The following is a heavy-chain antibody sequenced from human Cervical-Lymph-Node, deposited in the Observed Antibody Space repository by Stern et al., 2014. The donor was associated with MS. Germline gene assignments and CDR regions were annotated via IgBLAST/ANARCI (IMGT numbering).Heavy chain of an antibody. CDR3: VRDQGDYGSGSDYSWFDP. CDR1: RDTFRHYA. D-gene: IGHD3-10*01. CDR2: ILPGLGTT. Sequence: QVQLVQSGDEVKKPGSSVKVSCKASRDTFRHYALNWVRQAPEHGLEWMGGILPGLGTTSYAQKFQDRITISADTSTNTVYMELSSLRSEDTAVYFCVRDQGDYGSGSDYSWFDPWGQGTLVTVSS. J-gene: IGHJ5*02. V-gene: IGHV1-69*06.